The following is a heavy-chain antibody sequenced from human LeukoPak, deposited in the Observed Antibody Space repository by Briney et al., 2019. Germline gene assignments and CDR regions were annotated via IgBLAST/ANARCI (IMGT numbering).Heavy chain of an antibody. J-gene: IGHJ4*02. CDR1: GFTFSSYA. CDR3: TWMGATMGYYFDY. CDR2: IYSGGST. V-gene: IGHV3-53*01. D-gene: IGHD1-26*01. Sequence: PGGSLRLSCAASGFTFSSYAMSWVRQAPGKGLEWVSVIYSGGSTYYADPVKGRFTISRDNSKNTLYLQMNSLRAEDTAVYYCTWMGATMGYYFDYWGQGTLVTVSS.